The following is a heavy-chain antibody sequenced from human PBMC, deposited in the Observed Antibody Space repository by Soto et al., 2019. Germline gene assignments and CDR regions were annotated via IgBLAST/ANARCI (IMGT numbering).Heavy chain of an antibody. Sequence: SETLSLTCTVSGGSIGTYYWSWIRQPPGKGLEWIGYIYYRGNTDYNPSLKSRVTISLDTPKNQFSLKLSSVTAADTAVYYCARGLITGSHYSGAWYYFDSWGQGTQVTVSS. CDR1: GGSIGTYY. D-gene: IGHD1-26*01. V-gene: IGHV4-59*08. CDR2: IYYRGNT. J-gene: IGHJ4*02. CDR3: ARGLITGSHYSGAWYYFDS.